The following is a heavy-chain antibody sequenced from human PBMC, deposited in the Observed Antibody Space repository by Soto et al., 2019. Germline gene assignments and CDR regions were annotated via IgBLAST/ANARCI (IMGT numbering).Heavy chain of an antibody. CDR1: GFTFSSYA. J-gene: IGHJ4*02. Sequence: PGGSLRLSCAASGFTFSSYAMSWVRQAPGKGLEWVSAISGSGGSTYYADSVKGRFTISRDNSKNTLYLQMNSLRAEDTAVYYCAKDPLHLLVAGFHEGANYFDYWGQGTLVTVSS. CDR3: AKDPLHLLVAGFHEGANYFDY. CDR2: ISGSGGST. V-gene: IGHV3-23*01. D-gene: IGHD6-19*01.